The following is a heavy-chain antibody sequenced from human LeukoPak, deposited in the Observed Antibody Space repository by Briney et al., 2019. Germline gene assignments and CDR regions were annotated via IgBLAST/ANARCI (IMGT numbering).Heavy chain of an antibody. CDR1: GFTFTTYA. Sequence: PGGSLRLSCAASGFTFTTYAMSWVRQAPGKGLEWVSGISGSGGSTYYADSVKGRFTTSTDNSRNTLYLQMNSLRAEDTALYYCARGHGPGSFNELGHWGQGTLVTVSS. CDR2: ISGSGGST. J-gene: IGHJ5*02. CDR3: ARGHGPGSFNELGH. D-gene: IGHD3-10*01. V-gene: IGHV3-23*01.